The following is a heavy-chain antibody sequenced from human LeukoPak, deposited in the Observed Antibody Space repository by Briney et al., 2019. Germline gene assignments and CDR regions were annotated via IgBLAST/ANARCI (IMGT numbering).Heavy chain of an antibody. CDR2: IYSDGST. CDR1: GFDVSRHY. CDR3: MDTAVG. V-gene: IGHV3-53*05. J-gene: IGHJ4*01. D-gene: IGHD5-18*01. Sequence: PGGSLRLSCAASGFDVSRHYMTWVRQPPGKGLDWVSVIYSDGSTYYADSVKGRFTISRDNSKNTVYLQMNRLRVEDTAVYSCMDTAVGWGHGTLVTVSS.